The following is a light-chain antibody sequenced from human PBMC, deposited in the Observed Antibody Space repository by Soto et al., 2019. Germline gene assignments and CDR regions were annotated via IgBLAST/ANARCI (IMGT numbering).Light chain of an antibody. J-gene: IGKJ5*01. CDR3: EQAGSFPIT. CDR1: QNIWRL. CDR2: DAS. Sequence: IQMTQSPSSVSASVGDRVTITCRASQNIWRLLAWYQQKPGKAPELLIYDASSLQSGVPPRFSGSGSGTDFTLTISSLQPEDFATYYCEQAGSFPITFGQGTRLE. V-gene: IGKV1-12*01.